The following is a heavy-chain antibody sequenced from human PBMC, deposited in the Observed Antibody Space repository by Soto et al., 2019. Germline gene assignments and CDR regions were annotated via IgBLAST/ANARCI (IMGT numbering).Heavy chain of an antibody. V-gene: IGHV4-4*02. CDR3: ARLSFSYGVDV. J-gene: IGHJ6*02. CDR1: GGSISSANW. CDR2: IYHGGST. Sequence: ETLSLTCAVSGGSISSANWWTWVRQPPGKGLEWIGEIYHGGSTSYNPSLKSRVTLSLDKFKNHFSLNLTSVTAADTAVYYCARLSFSYGVDVWGQGTTVTVSS.